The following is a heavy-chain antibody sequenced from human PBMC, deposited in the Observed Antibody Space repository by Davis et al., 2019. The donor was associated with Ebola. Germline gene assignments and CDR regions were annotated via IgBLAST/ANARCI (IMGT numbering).Heavy chain of an antibody. J-gene: IGHJ3*02. V-gene: IGHV4-34*01. CDR2: INHSGST. CDR3: ARVEGATSYKKGAFDI. D-gene: IGHD1-26*01. CDR1: GGSFSGYY. Sequence: PSETLSLTCAVYGGSFSGYYWSWIRQPPGKGLEWIGEINHSGSTNYNPSLKSRVTISVDTSKNQFSLKLSSVTAADTAVYYCARVEGATSYKKGAFDIWGQGTMVTVSS.